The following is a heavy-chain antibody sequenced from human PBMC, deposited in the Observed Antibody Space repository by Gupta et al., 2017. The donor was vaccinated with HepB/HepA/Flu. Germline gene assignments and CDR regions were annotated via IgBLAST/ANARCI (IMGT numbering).Heavy chain of an antibody. V-gene: IGHV3-30*18. CDR1: GFTFSSYG. J-gene: IGHJ4*02. CDR3: AKWGGLGDYFDY. CDR2: MSYDGGNK. Sequence: QVQLVESGGGVVQPGRSLRLSFAASGFTFSSYGMHWVRQAPGKGLEWVAVMSYDGGNKYYADSVKGRFTISRDNSKNTLYLQMNSLRAEDTAVYYCAKWGGLGDYFDYWGQGTLVTVSS. D-gene: IGHD3-16*01.